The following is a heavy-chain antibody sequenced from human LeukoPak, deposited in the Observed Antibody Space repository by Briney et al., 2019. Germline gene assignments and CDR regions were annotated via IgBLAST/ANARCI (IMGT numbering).Heavy chain of an antibody. D-gene: IGHD3-10*02. J-gene: IGHJ4*02. CDR3: ARGRWSGYYFDS. CDR2: IYVTGSP. Sequence: PSETLSLTCTVSGGSFSSYYWNWIRQPAGKGWEWIGRIYVTGSPNYNPSLKSRVTVSVDTSKNQFSLNVSSVTAADTAVYFCARGRWSGYYFDSWGQGILVTVSS. V-gene: IGHV4-4*07. CDR1: GGSFSSYY.